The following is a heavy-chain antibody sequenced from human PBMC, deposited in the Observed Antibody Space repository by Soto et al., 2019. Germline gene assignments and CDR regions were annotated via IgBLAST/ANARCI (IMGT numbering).Heavy chain of an antibody. V-gene: IGHV1-69*13. CDR3: ARALATYCGGDCYSQFDY. Sequence: SVKVSCKASGGTFSSYAISWVRQAPGQGLEWMGGIIPIFGTANYAQKFQGRVAITADESTSTAYMELSSLRSEDTAVYYCARALATYCGGDCYSQFDYWGQGTLVTVSS. J-gene: IGHJ4*02. CDR2: IIPIFGTA. D-gene: IGHD2-21*02. CDR1: GGTFSSYA.